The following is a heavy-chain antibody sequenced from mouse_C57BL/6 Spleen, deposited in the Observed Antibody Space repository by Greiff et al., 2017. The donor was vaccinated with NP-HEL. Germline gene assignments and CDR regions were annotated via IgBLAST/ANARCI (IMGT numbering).Heavy chain of an antibody. Sequence: EVQLQQSGPELVKPGASVKISCKASGYTFTDYYMNWVKQSHGKSLEWIGDINPNNGGTSYNQKFKGKATLTVDKSSSTAYMEIRSLTSEDSAVYYCASPVYDGPVFAYWGQGTLVTVSA. V-gene: IGHV1-26*01. J-gene: IGHJ3*01. CDR2: INPNNGGT. CDR1: GYTFTDYY. D-gene: IGHD2-3*01. CDR3: ASPVYDGPVFAY.